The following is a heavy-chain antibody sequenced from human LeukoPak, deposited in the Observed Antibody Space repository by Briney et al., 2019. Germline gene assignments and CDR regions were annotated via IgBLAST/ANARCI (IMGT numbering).Heavy chain of an antibody. Sequence: PSETLSLTCAVYGGSFSGYYWSWIRQPPGKGLEWIGEINHSGSTNYNPSLKSRVTISVDTSKNQFSLKLSSVTAADTAVYYCARDSYCTNGVCHRHDYYYYYMDVWGKGTTVTVSS. J-gene: IGHJ6*03. CDR2: INHSGST. CDR3: ARDSYCTNGVCHRHDYYYYYMDV. D-gene: IGHD2-8*01. CDR1: GGSFSGYY. V-gene: IGHV4-34*01.